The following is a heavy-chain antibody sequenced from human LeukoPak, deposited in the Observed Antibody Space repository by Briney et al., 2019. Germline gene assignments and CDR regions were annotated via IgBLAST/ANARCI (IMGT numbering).Heavy chain of an antibody. J-gene: IGHJ6*02. V-gene: IGHV4-39*01. CDR3: ASQKTTYYYYGMDV. D-gene: IGHD2/OR15-2a*01. CDR2: IHYSGST. CDR1: GGSISSSSYY. Sequence: SETLSLTCTVSGGSISSSSYYWGWIRQPPGKGLEWIGSIHYSGSTYYTPSLKSPVTISVDTSKNQCSLKLSSVTAADTAVYYCASQKTTYYYYGMDVWGQGTTVTVSS.